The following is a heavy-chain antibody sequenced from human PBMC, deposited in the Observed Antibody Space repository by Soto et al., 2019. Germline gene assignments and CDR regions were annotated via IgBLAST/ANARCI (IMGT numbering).Heavy chain of an antibody. CDR3: PRHGIAAPGWDYYGMDV. D-gene: IGHD6-13*01. Sequence: PGESVKISCXGSGYSFTSYWISWVRQMPGKGLEWMGRIDPSDSYTNYSPSFQGHVTISADKSISTAYLQWSSLKASDTAMYYCPRHGIAAPGWDYYGMDVWGQGTTVTVSS. V-gene: IGHV5-10-1*01. CDR2: IDPSDSYT. CDR1: GYSFTSYW. J-gene: IGHJ6*02.